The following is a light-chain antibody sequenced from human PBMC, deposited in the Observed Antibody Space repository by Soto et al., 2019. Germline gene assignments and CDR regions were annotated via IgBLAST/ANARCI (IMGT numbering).Light chain of an antibody. Sequence: DIQMTQSPSSLSASVGDRVTVTCRANQSISRNLNWYQQTPGKAPKLLIYAASSLHSGVPSRFSGSGSGTDFTLTIASLQREDFATYSCQQSYTFPWTFGQGTRV. CDR1: QSISRN. J-gene: IGKJ1*01. CDR3: QQSYTFPWT. CDR2: AAS. V-gene: IGKV1-39*01.